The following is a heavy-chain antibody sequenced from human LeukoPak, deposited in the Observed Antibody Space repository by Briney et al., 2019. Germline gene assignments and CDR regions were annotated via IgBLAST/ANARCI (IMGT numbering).Heavy chain of an antibody. CDR2: IYYSGST. J-gene: IGHJ5*02. D-gene: IGHD2-21*02. CDR3: ARVPLPYCGGDCYGGHWFYP. Sequence: SETLSLTCTVSGGSISSSSYYWGWIRQPPGKGLEWIVSIYYSGSTYYNPSLKSRVTISVDTSKNQFSLKLSSVTAADTAVYYCARVPLPYCGGDCYGGHWFYPWGQGTLVTVSS. V-gene: IGHV4-39*07. CDR1: GGSISSSSYY.